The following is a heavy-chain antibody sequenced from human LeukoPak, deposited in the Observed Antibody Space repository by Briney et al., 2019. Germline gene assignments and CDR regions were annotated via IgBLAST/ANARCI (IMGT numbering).Heavy chain of an antibody. CDR3: ARVKFDYPKTHFDY. CDR1: GFTFSSYA. Sequence: SGGSLRLSCAASGFTFSSYAMSWVRQAPGKGLEWVSAISGSGGSTYCADSVKGRFTISRDNSKNTLYLQMNSLRAEDTAVYYCARVKFDYPKTHFDYWGQGTLVTVSS. D-gene: IGHD4-11*01. J-gene: IGHJ4*02. V-gene: IGHV3-23*01. CDR2: ISGSGGST.